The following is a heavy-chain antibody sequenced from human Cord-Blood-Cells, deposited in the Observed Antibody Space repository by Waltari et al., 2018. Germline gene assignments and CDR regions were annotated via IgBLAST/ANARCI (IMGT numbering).Heavy chain of an antibody. CDR3: ATASRGGSSDDAFDI. J-gene: IGHJ3*02. CDR2: FEPEDGET. CDR1: GYALTELS. D-gene: IGHD6-6*01. V-gene: IGHV1-24*01. Sequence: QVQLVQSGAEVKKPGASVKVPRRVSGYALTELSMHWVRQHPGKGLAWMGGFEPEDGETSYAQKFQGRVTMTEDTSTDTAYMELSSLRSEDTAVYYCATASRGGSSDDAFDIWGQGTMVTVSS.